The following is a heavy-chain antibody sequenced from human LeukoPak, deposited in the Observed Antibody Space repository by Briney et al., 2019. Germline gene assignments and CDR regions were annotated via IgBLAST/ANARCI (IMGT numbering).Heavy chain of an antibody. Sequence: SETLSLTCTVSGGSISSYYWSWIRQPAGKGLEWIGRIYTSGSTNYNPSLKSRVTMPVDTSKNQFSLKLSSVTAPDTAVYYCARSPLGYYDILTGTFDIWGQGTMVTVSS. CDR3: ARSPLGYYDILTGTFDI. CDR1: GGSISSYY. V-gene: IGHV4-4*07. D-gene: IGHD3-9*01. J-gene: IGHJ3*02. CDR2: IYTSGST.